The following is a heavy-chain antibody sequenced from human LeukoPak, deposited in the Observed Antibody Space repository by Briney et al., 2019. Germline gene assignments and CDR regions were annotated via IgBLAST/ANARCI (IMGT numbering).Heavy chain of an antibody. D-gene: IGHD1-14*01. CDR3: AKDSGTIHFDN. CDR2: ISYDGSNK. J-gene: IGHJ4*02. CDR1: GFTFSSYG. V-gene: IGHV3-30*18. Sequence: GGSLRLSCAASGFTFSSYGMHWVRQAPGKGLEWVAVISYDGSNKYYADSVKGRFTISRDNSKNTVYLQMNSLRAEDTAVYYCAKDSGTIHFDNWGQGTLVTVSS.